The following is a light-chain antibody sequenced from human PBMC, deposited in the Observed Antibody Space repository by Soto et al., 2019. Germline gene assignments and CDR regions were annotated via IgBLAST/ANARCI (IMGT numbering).Light chain of an antibody. CDR2: DTS. J-gene: IGKJ5*01. V-gene: IGKV3D-11*01. Sequence: EVVRTQSPATLSVSPGEGVTVTCRASQGIGDTLAWYQHKPGQTPRLLIYDTSTRATGVPARFSGSRSGPEFTLTISSLEPEDFAVYYCQQRSKWPITFGQGTRLEIK. CDR1: QGIGDT. CDR3: QQRSKWPIT.